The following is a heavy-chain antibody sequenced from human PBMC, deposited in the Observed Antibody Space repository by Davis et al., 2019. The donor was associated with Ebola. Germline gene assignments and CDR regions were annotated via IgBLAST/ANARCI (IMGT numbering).Heavy chain of an antibody. J-gene: IGHJ6*02. V-gene: IGHV3-33*08. Sequence: PGGSLRLSCAASGFTFSSYGMHWVRQAPGKGLEWVAVIWYDGSNKYYADSVKGRFTISRDNSKNTLYLQMNSLRAEDTAVYYCARDQYSSSRMDVWGQGTTVTVSS. CDR2: IWYDGSNK. D-gene: IGHD6-6*01. CDR3: ARDQYSSSRMDV. CDR1: GFTFSSYG.